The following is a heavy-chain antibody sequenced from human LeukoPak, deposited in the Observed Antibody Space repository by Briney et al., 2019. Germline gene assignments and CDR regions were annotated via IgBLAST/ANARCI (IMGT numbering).Heavy chain of an antibody. CDR1: GGSISSADFY. CDR2: IYYSGSA. CDR3: ARGSDVFDY. J-gene: IGHJ4*02. V-gene: IGHV4-31*11. Sequence: SETLSLTCAVSGGSISSADFYWSWIRQHPGKGLEWIGFIYYSGSAYYNPSLKSRVSISIDTSKNQFSLTLNSVTAADTAVYYCARGSDVFDYWGQGTLVTVSS.